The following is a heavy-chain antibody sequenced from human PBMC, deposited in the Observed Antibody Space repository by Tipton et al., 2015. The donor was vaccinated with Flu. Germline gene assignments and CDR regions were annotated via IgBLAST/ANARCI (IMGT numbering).Heavy chain of an antibody. CDR3: ASTSNYGRRIEPNVDY. J-gene: IGHJ4*02. Sequence: TLSLTCTVSSGSIRSTNYFCAWIRQPPGKRLELIGSIYPSGTTYYNPSLKSRVTMSLDTSKNQFSLKLSSVTAADTAMYYCASTSNYGRRIEPNVDYWGQGTLVTVSS. CDR2: IYPSGTT. V-gene: IGHV4-39*07. D-gene: IGHD3-16*01. CDR1: SGSIRSTNYF.